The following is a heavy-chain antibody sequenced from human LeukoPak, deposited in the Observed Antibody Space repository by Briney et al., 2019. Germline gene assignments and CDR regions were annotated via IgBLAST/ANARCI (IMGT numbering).Heavy chain of an antibody. D-gene: IGHD3-22*01. Sequence: PSETLSLTCTVSGGSISSYYWSWIRQPPGKGLEWIGYIYYSGSTNYNPSLKSRVTISVDTSKNQFSLKLSSVTAADTAVYYCARHVKTGPSFITMIFDYWGQGTLVTVSS. CDR3: ARHVKTGPSFITMIFDY. J-gene: IGHJ4*02. V-gene: IGHV4-59*08. CDR2: IYYSGST. CDR1: GGSISSYY.